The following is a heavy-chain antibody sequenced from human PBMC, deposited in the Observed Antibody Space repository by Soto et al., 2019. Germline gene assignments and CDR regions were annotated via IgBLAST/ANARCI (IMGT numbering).Heavy chain of an antibody. D-gene: IGHD3-10*01. CDR1: GGSISGYY. V-gene: IGHV4-39*01. CDR3: ARHRGPAPVY. J-gene: IGHJ4*02. Sequence: QVQLQQSGPGLVKPSETLSLTCTVSGGSISGYYCTWIRQPPGKGLEWVGSLFYGGPTDYNPSLKSRLTMSLDTSKNHFSLKLRSVTAADTAVYYCARHRGPAPVYWGQGTLVTASS. CDR2: LFYGGPT.